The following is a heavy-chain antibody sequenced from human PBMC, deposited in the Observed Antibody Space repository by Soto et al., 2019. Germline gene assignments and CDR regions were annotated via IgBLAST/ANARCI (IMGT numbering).Heavy chain of an antibody. V-gene: IGHV4-39*01. CDR1: GGSISGSSYY. J-gene: IGHJ5*02. Sequence: SETLSLTCTVSGGSISGSSYYWGWIRQPPGKGLEWIGNIYYSGSTYYNPSLKSRVTISVDTSKNQFSLKLSSVTAADTAVYYCARHFSLQNWFDPWGQGTLVTVSS. CDR3: ARHFSLQNWFDP. CDR2: IYYSGST.